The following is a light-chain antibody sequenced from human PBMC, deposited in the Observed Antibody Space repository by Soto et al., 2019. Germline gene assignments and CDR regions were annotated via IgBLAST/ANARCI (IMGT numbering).Light chain of an antibody. CDR3: CSYAGSYTYV. J-gene: IGLJ1*01. CDR1: SSDVGGYNY. CDR2: DVT. Sequence: QCALTQPRSVSGSPGQSVTISCTGTSSDVGGYNYVSWYEQNRGKAPKLVIHDVTKRPSGVPDRFSGSKSGNTASLTISGLQAEDEADYYCCSYAGSYTYVFGTGTKLTVL. V-gene: IGLV2-11*01.